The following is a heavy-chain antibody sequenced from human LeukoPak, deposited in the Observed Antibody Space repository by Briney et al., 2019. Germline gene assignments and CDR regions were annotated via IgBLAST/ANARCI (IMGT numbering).Heavy chain of an antibody. CDR3: ARGGRTTVTILQY. J-gene: IGHJ4*02. V-gene: IGHV4-59*08. Sequence: SETLSLTCTVSGGSINGYFWSWIRQSPGKGLEWIGYIYYSGSTNYDPSLKSRVTISLDTSKKQFSLNLTSVTAADTAVYYCARGGRTTVTILQYWGQGTPVTVSS. D-gene: IGHD4-17*01. CDR1: GGSINGYF. CDR2: IYYSGST.